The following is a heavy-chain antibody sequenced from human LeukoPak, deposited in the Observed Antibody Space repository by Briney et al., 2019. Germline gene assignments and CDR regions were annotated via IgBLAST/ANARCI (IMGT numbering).Heavy chain of an antibody. V-gene: IGHV1-8*01. CDR1: EYTFTSYD. Sequence: ASVKVSCKASEYTFTSYDINWVRQATGQGLEGMGWMNPNSGNTGYAQKFQGRVTMTRNTSISTAYMELSSLRSEDTAVYYCARSPKRGYDIVLIRDGMDVWGQGTTVTVSS. D-gene: IGHD2-8*02. J-gene: IGHJ6*02. CDR3: ARSPKRGYDIVLIRDGMDV. CDR2: MNPNSGNT.